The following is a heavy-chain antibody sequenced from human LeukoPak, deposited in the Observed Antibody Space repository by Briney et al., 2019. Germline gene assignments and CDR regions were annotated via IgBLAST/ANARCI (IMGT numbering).Heavy chain of an antibody. Sequence: ASVKVSCTTSGYTFTTYYIHWIRQAPGQGLEWMAVITPNNGRPTYAQKFQGRVTVTMDTSSSTVYMELSNLGSDDTAIYYCARDQIQVWYMVGRFDSWGQGTLVSVSS. D-gene: IGHD5-18*01. V-gene: IGHV1-46*01. CDR1: GYTFTTYY. CDR2: ITPNNGRP. CDR3: ARDQIQVWYMVGRFDS. J-gene: IGHJ4*02.